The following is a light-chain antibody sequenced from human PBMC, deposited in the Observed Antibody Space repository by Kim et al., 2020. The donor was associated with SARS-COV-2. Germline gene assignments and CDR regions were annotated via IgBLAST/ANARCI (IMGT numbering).Light chain of an antibody. V-gene: IGLV6-57*01. J-gene: IGLJ3*02. CDR2: EDN. CDR1: SGSIASNY. CDR3: QSYDSSLWV. Sequence: NFMLTQPHSVSESPGKTVTISCTRSSGSIASNYVQWYQQRPGSSPTTVIYEDNQRPSGVPDRFSGSIDSSSNSASLTISGLKTEDEADYYCQSYDSSLWVFGGGNQQTVL.